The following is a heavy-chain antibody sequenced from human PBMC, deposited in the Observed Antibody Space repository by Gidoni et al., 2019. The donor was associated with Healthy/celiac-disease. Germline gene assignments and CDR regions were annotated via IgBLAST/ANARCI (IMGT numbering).Heavy chain of an antibody. CDR3: ATSSVVVPAAAYYYYYYMDV. J-gene: IGHJ6*03. CDR1: GGSISSYY. V-gene: IGHV4-59*01. CDR2: IYYSGST. Sequence: HVQLQESGPGLVKPSETLSLTCTVSGGSISSYYCRWIRQPPGKGLEWIGYIYYSGSTNYNPSLKSRVTISVDTSKNQFSLKLSSVTAADTAVYYCATSSVVVPAAAYYYYYYMDVWGKGTTVTVSS. D-gene: IGHD2-2*01.